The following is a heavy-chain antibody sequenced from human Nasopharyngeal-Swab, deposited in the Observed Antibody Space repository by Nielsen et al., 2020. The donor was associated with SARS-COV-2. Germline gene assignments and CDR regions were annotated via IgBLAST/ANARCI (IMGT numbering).Heavy chain of an antibody. CDR2: IYHSGST. V-gene: IGHV4-4*02. J-gene: IGHJ4*02. CDR1: GDSISSSNW. CDR3: ARAPAYYYDSSGSFDY. Sequence: SETLSLTCAVSGDSISSSNWWSWVRQPPGKGLEWIGEIYHSGSTNYNPSLKSRVTISVDKSKNQFSLKLSSVTAADTAVYYCARAPAYYYDSSGSFDYWGQGTLVTVSS. D-gene: IGHD3-22*01.